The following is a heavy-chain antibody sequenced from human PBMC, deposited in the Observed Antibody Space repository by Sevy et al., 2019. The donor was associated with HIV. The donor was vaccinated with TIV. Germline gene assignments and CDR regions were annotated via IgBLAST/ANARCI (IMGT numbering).Heavy chain of an antibody. D-gene: IGHD3-3*01. J-gene: IGHJ4*02. V-gene: IGHV3-15*01. Sequence: GGSLRLSCAASGLTFNNAWMTWVRQAPGMGLEWVGRIKSKTDGGTSDYAAPVKSRFTISRDDSKNTLYLQMNSLKTEETAVYYCTTKHGFWSRYYYFDYWGQGTLVTVSS. CDR1: GLTFNNAW. CDR2: IKSKTDGGTS. CDR3: TTKHGFWSRYYYFDY.